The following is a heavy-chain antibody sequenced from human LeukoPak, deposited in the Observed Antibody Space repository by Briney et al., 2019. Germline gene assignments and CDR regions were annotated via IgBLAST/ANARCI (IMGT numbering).Heavy chain of an antibody. Sequence: SETLSLTCTVSGGSISSDYWQWIRQPPGKGLEWVGYIYNSGNNHYNSSLKSRVTISIDTSKNQFSLKLASVTAADTAVYYCARHARSDYANAKFDCWGQGALVTVSS. V-gene: IGHV4-59*08. D-gene: IGHD4-17*01. J-gene: IGHJ4*02. CDR2: IYNSGNN. CDR3: ARHARSDYANAKFDC. CDR1: GGSISSDY.